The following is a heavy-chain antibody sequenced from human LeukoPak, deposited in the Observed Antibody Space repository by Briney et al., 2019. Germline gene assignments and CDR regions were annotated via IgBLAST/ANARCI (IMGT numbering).Heavy chain of an antibody. CDR1: GFTFRTYT. Sequence: GGSLRLSCSTSGFTFRTYTMHWVRQAPGKGLEWAALISHDGANIKYADPVKGRFTISRDNSKNTLYLQMNSLRAEDTAVYYCARDLSTVTTPFDYWGQGTLVTVSS. CDR3: ARDLSTVTTPFDY. CDR2: ISHDGANI. J-gene: IGHJ4*02. D-gene: IGHD4-17*01. V-gene: IGHV3-30-3*01.